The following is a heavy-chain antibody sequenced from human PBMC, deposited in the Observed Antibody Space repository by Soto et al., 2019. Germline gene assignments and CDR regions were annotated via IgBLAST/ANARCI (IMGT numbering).Heavy chain of an antibody. V-gene: IGHV4-31*01. J-gene: IGHJ4*02. D-gene: IGHD6-13*01. CDR2: IYYSGST. Sequence: QVQLQESGPGLVKPSQTLSLTCTVSGGSISSGGYYWSWIRQQPGKGLEWIGYIYYSGSTYNNPSLKCPVPISVDTSKNQSSLKLSSVTAADTAVYYCARVTIAAAATDYWGQGTLVTVSS. CDR1: GGSISSGGYY. CDR3: ARVTIAAAATDY.